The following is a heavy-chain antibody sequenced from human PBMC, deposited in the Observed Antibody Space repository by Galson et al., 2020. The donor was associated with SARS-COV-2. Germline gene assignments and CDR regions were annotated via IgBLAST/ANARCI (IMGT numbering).Heavy chain of an antibody. V-gene: IGHV3-66*01. J-gene: IGHJ4*02. D-gene: IGHD3-16*01. CDR2: IYSGGSI. Sequence: GGSLRLSCAASGLTVSNNYMTWVRQAPEKGLEWVSLIYSGGSIDYADSVKGRFTISRDNSKNTLYLQMNSLKVEDTAVYYCARGGGFYDYWGQGTVVTVSS. CDR1: GLTVSNNY. CDR3: ARGGGFYDY.